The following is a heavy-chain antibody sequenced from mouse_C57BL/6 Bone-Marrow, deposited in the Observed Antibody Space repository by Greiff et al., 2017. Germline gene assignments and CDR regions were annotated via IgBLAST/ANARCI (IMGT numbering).Heavy chain of an antibody. CDR2: LYPRSGNT. V-gene: IGHV1-81*01. Sequence: VQRVESGAELARPGASVKLSCKASGYTFTSYGISWVKQRTGQGLEWIGELYPRSGNTYYNEKFKGKATLTADKSSSTAYMELRSLTAEDSAVXFCATLREAYWGQGTLVTVSA. CDR3: ATLREAY. D-gene: IGHD1-1*01. CDR1: GYTFTSYG. J-gene: IGHJ3*01.